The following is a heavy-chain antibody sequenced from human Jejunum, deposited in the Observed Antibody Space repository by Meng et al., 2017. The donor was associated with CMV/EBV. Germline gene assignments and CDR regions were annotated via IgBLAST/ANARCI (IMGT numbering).Heavy chain of an antibody. D-gene: IGHD1-26*01. V-gene: IGHV1-2*02. J-gene: IGHJ4*02. CDR1: EYTFTDYY. CDR3: AKDGGSYLDYYLDY. CDR2: VNPDTGDT. Sequence: EYTFTDYYMQWVRQAPGQGLEWMGWVNPDTGDTNYAQKFKGRVTMTRDMAINTVYMELTRLRSDDTAVYYCAKDGGSYLDYYLDYWGQGTLVTVSS.